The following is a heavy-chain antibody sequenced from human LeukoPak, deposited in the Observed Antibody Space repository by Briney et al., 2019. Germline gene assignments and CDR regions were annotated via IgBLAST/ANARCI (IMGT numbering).Heavy chain of an antibody. Sequence: GRSLRLSCAASGFTFDDYAMHWVRQAPGKGLEWVSGISWNNGSIGYADSVKGRFTISRDNAKNSLYLQMNSLRAEDMALYYCAKSEHGKLAALDPTDAFDIWGQGTMVTVSS. V-gene: IGHV3-9*03. J-gene: IGHJ3*02. D-gene: IGHD6-25*01. CDR3: AKSEHGKLAALDPTDAFDI. CDR1: GFTFDDYA. CDR2: ISWNNGSI.